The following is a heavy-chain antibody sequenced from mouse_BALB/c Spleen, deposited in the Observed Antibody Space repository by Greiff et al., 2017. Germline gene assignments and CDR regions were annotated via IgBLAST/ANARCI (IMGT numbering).Heavy chain of an antibody. CDR2: ISYSGST. V-gene: IGHV3-2*02. CDR1: GYSITSDYA. D-gene: IGHD2-1*01. J-gene: IGHJ4*01. CDR3: ARNGNYLYYAMDD. Sequence: EVQLQQSGPGLVKPSQSLSLTCTVTGYSITSDYAWNCIRQFPGNKLEWMGYISYSGSTSYNPSLKSRISITRDTSKNQFFLQLNSVTTEDTDTYYCARNGNYLYYAMDDWGQGTSVTVAA.